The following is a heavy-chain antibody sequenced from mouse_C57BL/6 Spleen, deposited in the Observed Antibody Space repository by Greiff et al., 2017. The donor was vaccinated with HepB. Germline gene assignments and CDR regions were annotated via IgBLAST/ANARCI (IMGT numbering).Heavy chain of an antibody. Sequence: QVQLQQSGPELVKPGASVKISCKASGYAFSSSWMNWVKQRPGKGLEWIGRIYPGDGDTNYNGKFKGKATLTADKSSSTAYMQLSSLTSEDSAVYFCARAQVGIFMDYWGQGTSVTVSS. CDR2: IYPGDGDT. D-gene: IGHD3-2*02. CDR1: GYAFSSSW. V-gene: IGHV1-82*01. CDR3: ARAQVGIFMDY. J-gene: IGHJ4*01.